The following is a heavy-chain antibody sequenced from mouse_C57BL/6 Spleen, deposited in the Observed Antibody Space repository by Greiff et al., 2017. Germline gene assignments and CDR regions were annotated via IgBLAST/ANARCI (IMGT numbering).Heavy chain of an antibody. CDR2: INPNNGGT. CDR1: GYTFTDYN. J-gene: IGHJ2*01. V-gene: IGHV1-22*01. D-gene: IGHD1-1*01. Sequence: EVQLQQSGPELVKPGASVKMSCKASGYTFTDYNMHWVKQSHGKSLEWIGYINPNNGGTSYNQKFKGKATLTVNKSSSTAYMELRSLTSEDSAVYYCAREDYYGSIFDYWGQGTTLTVSS. CDR3: AREDYYGSIFDY.